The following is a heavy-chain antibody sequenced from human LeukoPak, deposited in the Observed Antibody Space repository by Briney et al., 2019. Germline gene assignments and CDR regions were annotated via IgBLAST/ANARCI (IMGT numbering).Heavy chain of an antibody. V-gene: IGHV1-46*01. CDR3: ARVGGQYQLLPDY. CDR2: INPSGGST. J-gene: IGHJ4*02. CDR1: GYTFTSYY. Sequence: ASVKVSCKASGYTFTSYYMHWVRQAPGQGLEWMGIINPSGGSTSYAQKFQGRVTMTRDTSTSTVYMELRSLRSDDTAVYYCARVGGQYQLLPDYWGQGTLVTVSS. D-gene: IGHD2-2*01.